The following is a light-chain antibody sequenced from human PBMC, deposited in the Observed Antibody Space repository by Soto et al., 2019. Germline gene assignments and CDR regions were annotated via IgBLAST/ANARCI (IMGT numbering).Light chain of an antibody. V-gene: IGKV1-5*01. Sequence: DIQMTQSPSTLSASVGDRVTITCRASQSISSWLAWYQQKPGKAPNLLIYDASSLQSGVPSRFSGRGSGTEFSLTISSLQSDDFATSYCQQYNSYPYTFGQGTKLEIK. CDR2: DAS. CDR3: QQYNSYPYT. CDR1: QSISSW. J-gene: IGKJ2*01.